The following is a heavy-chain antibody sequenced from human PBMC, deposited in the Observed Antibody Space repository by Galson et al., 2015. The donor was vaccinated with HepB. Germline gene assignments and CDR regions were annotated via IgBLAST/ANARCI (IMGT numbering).Heavy chain of an antibody. V-gene: IGHV4-39*01. CDR2: IYYSGST. CDR3: ARHKPDDYSYY. Sequence: SETLSLTCTVSGGSISSSSYYWGWIRQPPGKGLEWIGSIYYSGSTYYNPSLKSRVTISVDTSKNQFSLKLSSVTAADTAVYYCARHKPDDYSYYWGQGTLVTVSS. J-gene: IGHJ4*02. D-gene: IGHD4-11*01. CDR1: GGSISSSSYY.